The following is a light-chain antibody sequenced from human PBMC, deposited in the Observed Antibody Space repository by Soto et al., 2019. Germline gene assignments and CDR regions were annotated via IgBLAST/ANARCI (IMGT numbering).Light chain of an antibody. J-gene: IGLJ3*02. Sequence: QSALTQPPSASGSPGQSVTISCTGTSSDVGGYNYVSWYQQHPGKAPKLMIYEVSERPSGVSDRFSGSKSGNTASLTVSGLQADDEADYYCSSYAGSNNLVFGGGTNLTVL. V-gene: IGLV2-8*01. CDR3: SSYAGSNNLV. CDR1: SSDVGGYNY. CDR2: EVS.